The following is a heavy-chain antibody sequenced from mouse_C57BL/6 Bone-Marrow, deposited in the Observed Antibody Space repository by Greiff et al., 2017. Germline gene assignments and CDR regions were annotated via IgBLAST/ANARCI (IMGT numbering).Heavy chain of an antibody. J-gene: IGHJ1*03. CDR3: ARRPNHRRYFDV. D-gene: IGHD6-1*01. CDR2: INPSSGYT. Sequence: VQLQQSGAELARPGASVKMSCKASGYTFTSYTMHWVKQRPGQGLEWIGYINPSSGYTKYNQKFKDKATLTADKSSSTAYMQLSSLTSEDSAVYYCARRPNHRRYFDVWGTGTTVTVSS. CDR1: GYTFTSYT. V-gene: IGHV1-4*01.